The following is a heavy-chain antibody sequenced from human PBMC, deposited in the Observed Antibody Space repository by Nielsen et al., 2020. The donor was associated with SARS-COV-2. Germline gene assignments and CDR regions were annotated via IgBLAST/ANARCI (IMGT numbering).Heavy chain of an antibody. Sequence: SETLSLTCTVSGGSISSYYWSWIRQPPGKGLEWIGYIYYSGSTNYNPSLKSRVTISVDTSKNQFSLKLSSVTAADTAVYYCARRRPYSSGWYSGINWGQGTLVTVSS. D-gene: IGHD6-19*01. J-gene: IGHJ4*02. CDR1: GGSISSYY. CDR3: ARRRPYSSGWYSGIN. CDR2: IYYSGST. V-gene: IGHV4-59*12.